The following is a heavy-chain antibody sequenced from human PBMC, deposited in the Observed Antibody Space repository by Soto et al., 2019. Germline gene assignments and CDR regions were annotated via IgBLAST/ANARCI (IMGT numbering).Heavy chain of an antibody. CDR3: ARDLGGPDY. V-gene: IGHV3-74*03. CDR2: LSSDVFGA. J-gene: IGHJ4*02. CDR1: GFSLSPYW. Sequence: RRSLRLSFASSGFSLSPYWMHWVRQVPGRGLEWVARLSSDVFGAAYADSVKGRFFISRDIARNTLSLQMNSLRADDTAVYYCARDLGGPDYWGRGTSVTVSS. D-gene: IGHD3-16*01.